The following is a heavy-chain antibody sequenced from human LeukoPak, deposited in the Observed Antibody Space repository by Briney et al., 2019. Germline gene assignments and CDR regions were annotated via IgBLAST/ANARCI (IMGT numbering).Heavy chain of an antibody. Sequence: GGSLRLSCAASGFTVITNDMTWVRQAPGKGLEWVSVLFSDGNTKYADSVQGRFTISRDNSKNTLYLEMNSLSTDDTAVYYCARGVEPLAANTLAYWGQGTLVTVSS. D-gene: IGHD1-14*01. J-gene: IGHJ4*02. CDR2: LFSDGNT. V-gene: IGHV3-53*01. CDR1: GFTVITND. CDR3: ARGVEPLAANTLAY.